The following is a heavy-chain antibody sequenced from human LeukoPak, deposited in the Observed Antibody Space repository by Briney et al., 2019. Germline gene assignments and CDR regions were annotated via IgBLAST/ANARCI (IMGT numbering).Heavy chain of an antibody. D-gene: IGHD5-24*01. J-gene: IGHJ4*02. Sequence: GGSLRLSCAASGFTFSSYAMSWVRQAPGKGLEWVANIKPDGSEKSYVDSVKGSFTISRDNAKNSLYLQMNSLRAEDTAVYYCARGQMAGYWGQGTLVTVSP. V-gene: IGHV3-7*03. CDR2: IKPDGSEK. CDR3: ARGQMAGY. CDR1: GFTFSSYA.